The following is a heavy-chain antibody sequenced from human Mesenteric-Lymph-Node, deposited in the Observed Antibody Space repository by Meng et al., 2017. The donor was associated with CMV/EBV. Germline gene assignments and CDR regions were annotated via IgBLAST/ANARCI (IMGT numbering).Heavy chain of an antibody. CDR3: AIDFWSGYYRYGMDG. D-gene: IGHD3-3*01. J-gene: IGHJ6*02. V-gene: IGHV3-21*01. CDR1: GFTFSSYS. CDR2: ISSRSSYI. Sequence: GESLKISCAASGFTFSSYSMNWVRQAPGKGLEWVSSISSRSSYIYYADSVKGRFTISRDNAKNSLYLQMNSLRAEDTAVYYCAIDFWSGYYRYGMDGWGQGTTVTVSS.